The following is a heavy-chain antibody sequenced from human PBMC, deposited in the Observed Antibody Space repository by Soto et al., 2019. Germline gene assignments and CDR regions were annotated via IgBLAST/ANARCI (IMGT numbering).Heavy chain of an antibody. V-gene: IGHV1-69*01. D-gene: IGHD3-22*01. CDR3: AREANYYDSSGEWFDP. CDR1: GGTFSSYA. CDR2: IIHIFGTA. J-gene: IGHJ5*02. Sequence: QVQLVQSGAEVKKPGSSVKVSCKASGGTFSSYAISWVRQAPGQGLEWMGGIIHIFGTANYAQKFQGRVTSTADESTSTAYMELSSLRSEDTAVYYCAREANYYDSSGEWFDPWGQGTLVTVSS.